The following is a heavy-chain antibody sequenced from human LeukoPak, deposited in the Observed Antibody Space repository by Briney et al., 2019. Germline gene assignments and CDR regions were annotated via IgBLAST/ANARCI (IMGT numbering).Heavy chain of an antibody. D-gene: IGHD6-19*01. J-gene: IGHJ4*02. CDR2: IYYSVST. CDR3: ARQGWSSASGYYFDY. CDR1: GGSISSSSYY. Sequence: SETLSLTXGVSGGSISSSSYYWGWIRQPPGKGREWVGTIYYSVSTYYNPSRKSRVTISVDTSKKHFSLKLRSVTAADTAVYYCARQGWSSASGYYFDYWGQGTLVTVPS. V-gene: IGHV4-39*01.